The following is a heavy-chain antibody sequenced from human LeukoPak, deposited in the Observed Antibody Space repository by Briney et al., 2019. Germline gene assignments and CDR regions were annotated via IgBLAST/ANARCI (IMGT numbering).Heavy chain of an antibody. CDR2: IIPIFGTA. CDR1: GGTFSSYA. V-gene: IGHV1-69*01. D-gene: IGHD3-3*01. Sequence: SVKVSCKASGGTFSSYAISWVRQAPGQGLERMGGIIPIFGTANYAQKFQGRVTITADESTSTAYMELSSLRSEDTAVYYCARGVGGGYYDFWSGYPIDYWGQGTLVTVSS. CDR3: ARGVGGGYYDFWSGYPIDY. J-gene: IGHJ4*02.